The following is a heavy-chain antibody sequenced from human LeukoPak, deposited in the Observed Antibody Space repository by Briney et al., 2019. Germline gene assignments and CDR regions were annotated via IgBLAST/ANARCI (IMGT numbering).Heavy chain of an antibody. Sequence: HGESLKISCRASGYSFTSYWIGWVRQMPGKGLEWMGIIYPGDSDPRYSPSFQGQVTFSADRSISTAYLQWSSLKASDTAMYYCARRSDCSGDRCYEVFDYWGQGTLVTVSS. D-gene: IGHD2-15*01. CDR2: IYPGDSDP. V-gene: IGHV5-51*01. J-gene: IGHJ4*02. CDR1: GYSFTSYW. CDR3: ARRSDCSGDRCYEVFDY.